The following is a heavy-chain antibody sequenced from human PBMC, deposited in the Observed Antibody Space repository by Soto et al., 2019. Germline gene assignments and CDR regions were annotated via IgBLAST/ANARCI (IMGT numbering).Heavy chain of an antibody. CDR2: INHSGSI. CDR3: ARNRAFDI. V-gene: IGHV4-34*02. Sequence: QVQLQQWGAGLLKPSETLSLTCAVYGGSFSGYSWSWIRQPPGKGLEWIGEINHSGSIAYNPSLKSRVTISGDTSKNQFSLNLSSVTAADTAVYYCARNRAFDIWDQGTMVTVSS. J-gene: IGHJ3*02. CDR1: GGSFSGYS.